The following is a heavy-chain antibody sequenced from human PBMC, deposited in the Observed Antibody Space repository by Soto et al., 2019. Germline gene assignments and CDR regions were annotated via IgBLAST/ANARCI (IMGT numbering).Heavy chain of an antibody. J-gene: IGHJ5*02. CDR3: ARLRIATNNYRWFDP. V-gene: IGHV4-31*03. CDR2: IYVTGAV. D-gene: IGHD2-21*01. Sequence: SETLSLTCSVSGAALNSGNYYWSWIRQVPGKGLEWIGHIYVTGAVDYNPSLRDRITISQDTSERQFSLNLRLVTAADTAVYYCARLRIATNNYRWFDPWGRGTLVTVSS. CDR1: GAALNSGNYY.